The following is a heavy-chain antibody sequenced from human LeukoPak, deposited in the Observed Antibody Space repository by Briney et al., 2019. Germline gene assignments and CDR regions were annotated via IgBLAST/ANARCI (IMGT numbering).Heavy chain of an antibody. V-gene: IGHV4-59*01. J-gene: IGHJ4*02. Sequence: SETLSLTCTVSGGSISSYYWSWIRQPPGKGLEWIGYIYYSGSTNYNPSLKSRVTISVDTSKNQFSLKLSSVTAADTAVYYCARPLYSYGPFDYWGQGTLVTVSS. CDR2: IYYSGST. CDR1: GGSISSYY. CDR3: ARPLYSYGPFDY. D-gene: IGHD5-18*01.